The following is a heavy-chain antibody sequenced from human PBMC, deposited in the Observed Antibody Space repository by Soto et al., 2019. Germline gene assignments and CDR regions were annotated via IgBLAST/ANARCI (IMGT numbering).Heavy chain of an antibody. D-gene: IGHD6-19*01. CDR1: GFSLSTTRVG. V-gene: IGHV2-5*02. CDR3: AHSVVAGLGYYLDY. J-gene: IGHJ4*02. Sequence: QITLKESGPTLVKPTQTLTLTCTFSGFSLSTTRVGVGWIRQPPGKALEWLALIYWDDDKRYSPSLKSRLTITKDTSKNQVVLTMTNMDPVDTATYYCAHSVVAGLGYYLDYWGQGTLVTVSS. CDR2: IYWDDDK.